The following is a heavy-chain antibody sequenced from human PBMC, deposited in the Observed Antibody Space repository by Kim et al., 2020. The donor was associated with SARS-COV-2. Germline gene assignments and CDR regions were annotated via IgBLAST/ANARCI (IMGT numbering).Heavy chain of an antibody. CDR1: GFTFSSYA. CDR3: ATGAGAYYYDSSGYYYENDAFDI. Sequence: GGSLRLSCAASGFTFSSYAMSWVRQAPGKGLEWVSAISGSGGSTYYADSVKGRFTISRDNSKNTLYLQMNSLRAEDTAVYYCATGAGAYYYDSSGYYYENDAFDIWGQGTMVTVSS. J-gene: IGHJ3*02. V-gene: IGHV3-23*01. CDR2: ISGSGGST. D-gene: IGHD3-22*01.